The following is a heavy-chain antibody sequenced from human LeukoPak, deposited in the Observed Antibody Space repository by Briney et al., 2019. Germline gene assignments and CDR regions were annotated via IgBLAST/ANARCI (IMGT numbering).Heavy chain of an antibody. CDR2: ISAYNGNT. D-gene: IGHD3-22*01. Sequence: ASVKVPCKASGYTFTSYVISWVGQAPGQGRDGMGWISAYNGNTNYEHKLQGRVTMTTVTSTSTAYMELRSLRSDDTAVYYWARDWYYYDSSGYAGDAFDIWGQGTMVTVSS. J-gene: IGHJ3*02. CDR3: ARDWYYYDSSGYAGDAFDI. V-gene: IGHV1-18*01. CDR1: GYTFTSYV.